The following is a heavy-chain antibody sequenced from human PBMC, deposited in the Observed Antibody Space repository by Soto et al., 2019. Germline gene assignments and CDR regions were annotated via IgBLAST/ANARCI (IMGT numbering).Heavy chain of an antibody. D-gene: IGHD2-21*02. J-gene: IGHJ6*02. Sequence: SETLSLTSTVSGGSISSYYWSWIRQPPGKGLEWIGYIYYSGSVYYNPSLQSRVSMSVDTSKNLFSLKLSSVTAADTAVYFCVREDDGGDRDYYGLDVWGQGTTVTVS. CDR2: IYYSGSV. CDR1: GGSISSYY. CDR3: VREDDGGDRDYYGLDV. V-gene: IGHV4-59*12.